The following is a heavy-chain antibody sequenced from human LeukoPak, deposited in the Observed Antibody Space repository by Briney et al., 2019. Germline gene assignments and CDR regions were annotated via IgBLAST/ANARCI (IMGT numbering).Heavy chain of an antibody. Sequence: GGSLRLSCAASGFTFSSYSMNWVHQAPGKGLEWVSSISSSSSYIYYADSVKGRFTISRDNSKNTLYLQMNSLRAEDTAVYYCAKAKPLKAGYFDYWGRGTLVTVSS. D-gene: IGHD6-25*01. V-gene: IGHV3-21*04. J-gene: IGHJ4*02. CDR1: GFTFSSYS. CDR2: ISSSSSYI. CDR3: AKAKPLKAGYFDY.